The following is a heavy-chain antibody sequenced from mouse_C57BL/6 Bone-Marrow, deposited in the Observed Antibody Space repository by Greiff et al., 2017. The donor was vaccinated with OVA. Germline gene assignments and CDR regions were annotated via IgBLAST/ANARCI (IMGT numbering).Heavy chain of an antibody. CDR2: IDPSDSYT. D-gene: IGHD1-1*01. Sequence: VQLQQPGAELVMPGASVKLSCEASGYTFTSYWMHWVKQRPGQGLEWIGEIDPSDSYTNYNQKFKGKSTLTVDKSSSTAYMQLSSLTSEDSAVYYCARYYGSSVYAMDYWGQGTSVTVSS. CDR3: ARYYGSSVYAMDY. J-gene: IGHJ4*01. CDR1: GYTFTSYW. V-gene: IGHV1-69*01.